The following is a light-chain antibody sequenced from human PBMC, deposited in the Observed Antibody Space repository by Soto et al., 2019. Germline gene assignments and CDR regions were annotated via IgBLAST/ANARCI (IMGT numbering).Light chain of an antibody. CDR2: GAS. CDR3: QQYGSS. J-gene: IGKJ1*01. CDR1: QSVSSSY. Sequence: ETVLTESPGTLSLSPGPRATLPCRASQSVSSSYLAWYQQKPGQAPRLLIYGASSRATGIPDRFSGSGSGTDFTLTISRLEPEDFAVYYCQQYGSSFGQGTKVDI. V-gene: IGKV3-20*01.